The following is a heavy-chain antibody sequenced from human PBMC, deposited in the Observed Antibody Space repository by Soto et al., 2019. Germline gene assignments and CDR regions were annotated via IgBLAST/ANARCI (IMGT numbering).Heavy chain of an antibody. V-gene: IGHV4-30-4*08. CDR2: IYYSGST. CDR1: GGSFSGYY. Sequence: SETLSLTCAVYGGSFSGYYWSWIRQPPGKGLEWIGYIYYSGSTYYNPSLKSRVTISVDTSKNQFSLKLSSVTAADTAVYYCAREGGIVGATTVDYWGQGTLVTVSS. D-gene: IGHD1-26*01. CDR3: AREGGIVGATTVDY. J-gene: IGHJ4*02.